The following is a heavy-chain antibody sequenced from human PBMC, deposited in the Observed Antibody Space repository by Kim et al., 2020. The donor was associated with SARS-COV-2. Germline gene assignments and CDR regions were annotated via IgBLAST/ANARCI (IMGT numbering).Heavy chain of an antibody. V-gene: IGHV3-73*01. Sequence: GGSLRLSCAASGFRFRDSHMHWVRQASGKGLEWVGHISRNYETAYGASATGRFTISSDDSTNTAFLQKNSLKTEDTAAYYCTGQAESGHDYWGHGSLVT. CDR2: ISRNYET. CDR1: GFRFRDSH. J-gene: IGHJ4*01. CDR3: TGQAESGHDY.